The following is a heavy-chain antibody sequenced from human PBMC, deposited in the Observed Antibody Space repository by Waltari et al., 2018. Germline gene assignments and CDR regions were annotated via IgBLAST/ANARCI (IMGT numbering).Heavy chain of an antibody. Sequence: SLRLSCAASGFTFSNHGIHWVRQAPGNGLEWVAFIWSDETNKHYADSVQGRFTISRDNSKNTVFLQMNSLRTEDTAVYYCAKGPDSSGYYSNWFDPWGQGILVTVSS. V-gene: IGHV3-30*02. CDR3: AKGPDSSGYYSNWFDP. D-gene: IGHD3-22*01. CDR1: GFTFSNHG. CDR2: IWSDETNK. J-gene: IGHJ5*02.